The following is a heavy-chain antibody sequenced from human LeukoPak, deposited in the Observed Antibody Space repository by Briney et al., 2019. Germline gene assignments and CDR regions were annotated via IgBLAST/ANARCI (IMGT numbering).Heavy chain of an antibody. CDR1: GFTFSNYG. CDR2: IWHDGSNK. CDR3: AKDGGYCSGGSCYSGAEYLQH. D-gene: IGHD2-15*01. V-gene: IGHV3-33*06. J-gene: IGHJ1*01. Sequence: GGSLRLSCAASGFTFSNYGMHWVRQAPGKGLEWVAVIWHDGSNKYYADSVKGRFTISRDNSKNTLHLQMNSLRAEDTAVYYCAKDGGYCSGGSCYSGAEYLQHWGQGTLVTVSS.